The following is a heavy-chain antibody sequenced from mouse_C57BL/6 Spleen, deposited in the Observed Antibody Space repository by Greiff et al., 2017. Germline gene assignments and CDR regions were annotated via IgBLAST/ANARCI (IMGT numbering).Heavy chain of an antibody. J-gene: IGHJ2*01. Sequence: EVKLMESGGGLVQPKGSLTLSCAASGFSFNTYAMNWVRQAPGKGLEWVARIRSKSNNYATYYADSVKDRFTISRDDSESMLYLQMNNLKTEDTAMYYCVRSTAFDYWGQGTTLTVSS. V-gene: IGHV10-1*01. CDR2: IRSKSNNYAT. CDR3: VRSTAFDY. D-gene: IGHD1-2*01. CDR1: GFSFNTYA.